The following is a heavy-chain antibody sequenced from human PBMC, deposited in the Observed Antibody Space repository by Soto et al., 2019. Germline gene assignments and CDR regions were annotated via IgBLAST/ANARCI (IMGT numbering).Heavy chain of an antibody. J-gene: IGHJ4*02. CDR1: GGTFSSYA. V-gene: IGHV1-69*01. CDR3: CHGSGSYYNSPIDY. Sequence: QVQLVQSGAEVKKPGSSVKVSCKASGGTFSSYAISWVRQAPGQGLEWMGGIIPIFGTANYAQKFQGRVTITADDSTSTAYMELSSLRSEDTAVYYCCHGSGSYYNSPIDYWGQGTLVTVSS. CDR2: IIPIFGTA. D-gene: IGHD3-10*01.